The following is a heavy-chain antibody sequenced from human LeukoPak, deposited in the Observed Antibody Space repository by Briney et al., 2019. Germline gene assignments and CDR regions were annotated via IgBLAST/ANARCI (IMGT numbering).Heavy chain of an antibody. D-gene: IGHD3-10*01. CDR2: ITSSSSAI. Sequence: GGSLRLSCVASGFTFSSRDWMTWVRPAPGKGLGWLSYITSSSSAIYYADSVKGRFTISRNNAKNSLYLQMNSLRAEDTAVYYCSRGAGEYFDYWGQGTLVTVSS. J-gene: IGHJ4*02. CDR3: SRGAGEYFDY. CDR1: GFTFSSRDW. V-gene: IGHV3-48*01.